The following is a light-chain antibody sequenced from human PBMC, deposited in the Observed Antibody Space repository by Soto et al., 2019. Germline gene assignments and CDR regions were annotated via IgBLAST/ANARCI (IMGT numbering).Light chain of an antibody. CDR1: SSDVGAYDF. CDR2: DVT. Sequence: QSALTQPASVSGSPGQSITISCTGTSSDVGAYDFVSWYQHYPGKAPKLVTFDVTHRPPGISDRFSGSKSANTASLTISGLQDEDDAFYYCSSYTTRSTLVFGGGTKLTVL. J-gene: IGLJ2*01. V-gene: IGLV2-14*01. CDR3: SSYTTRSTLV.